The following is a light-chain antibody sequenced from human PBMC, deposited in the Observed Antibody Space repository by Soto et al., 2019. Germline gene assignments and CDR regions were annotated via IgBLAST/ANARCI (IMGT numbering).Light chain of an antibody. Sequence: QSVLTQPPSASGTPGQRVTISCSGSSSNIGSNYVYWYQQLPGTAPKLLIYRNNQRPSGVPDRFSGSKSGTSASLAISGLRYEDEADYYCAAWDDSRSGYVFGTGTKLTVL. CDR1: SSNIGSNY. CDR3: AAWDDSRSGYV. CDR2: RNN. V-gene: IGLV1-47*01. J-gene: IGLJ1*01.